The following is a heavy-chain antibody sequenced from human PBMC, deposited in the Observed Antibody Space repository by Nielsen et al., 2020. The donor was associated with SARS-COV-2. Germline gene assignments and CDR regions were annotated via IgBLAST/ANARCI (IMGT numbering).Heavy chain of an antibody. CDR2: ISYDGSNK. J-gene: IGHJ6*03. CDR1: GFTFSSYA. V-gene: IGHV3-30*03. CDR3: ARVSSTRHFGRHYYYYYYMDV. D-gene: IGHD2-2*01. Sequence: GGSLRLSCAASGFTFSSYAMHWVRQAPGKGLEWVAVISYDGSNKYYADSVKGRFTISRDSSKNTLYLQMNSLRAEDTAVYYCARVSSTRHFGRHYYYYYYMDVWGKGTTVTVSS.